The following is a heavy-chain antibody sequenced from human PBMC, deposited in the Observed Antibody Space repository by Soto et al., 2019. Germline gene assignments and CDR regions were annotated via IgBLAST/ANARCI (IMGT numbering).Heavy chain of an antibody. D-gene: IGHD2-21*02. CDR1: GFTFNGYW. J-gene: IGHJ4*02. CDR2: IMKDGGEK. CDR3: ARDSDYYKADY. V-gene: IGHV3-7*01. Sequence: VQLVESGGGLVQPGGSLRLSCAASGFTFNGYWMGWVRQAPGKGLEWVASIMKDGGEKKYVDSVKGRFTISRDNAKNSVSLQMNSLRADDTAIYYCARDSDYYKADYWGQGTLVTVSS.